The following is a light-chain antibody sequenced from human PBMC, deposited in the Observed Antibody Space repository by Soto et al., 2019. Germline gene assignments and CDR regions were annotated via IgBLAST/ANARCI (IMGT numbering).Light chain of an antibody. CDR3: QQYESTPPT. CDR2: WAS. Sequence: DIVMTQSPDSLAVSLGERATINCKSSQSVLYSSNNKNYLAWYQQRPGQPPKLLIYWASTRESGVPDRFSGSGSGTDFTLTSTSLQAEDVAVYYSQQYESTPPTFGQGTKLEIK. V-gene: IGKV4-1*01. J-gene: IGKJ2*01. CDR1: QSVLYSSNNKNY.